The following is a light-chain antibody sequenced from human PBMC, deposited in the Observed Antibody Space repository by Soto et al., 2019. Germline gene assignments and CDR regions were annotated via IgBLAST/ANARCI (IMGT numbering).Light chain of an antibody. CDR1: QSVNFY. J-gene: IGKJ1*01. CDR2: DAS. V-gene: IGKV3-20*01. Sequence: EIVLTQSPGSLSLSPGERATLSCRASQSVNFYLAWYQQKPGQAPRLLISDASSRATDVPDRFSGSGSGTDFTLIINRVEPEDFAVYYCQQYDTTRTFGQGTKVDIK. CDR3: QQYDTTRT.